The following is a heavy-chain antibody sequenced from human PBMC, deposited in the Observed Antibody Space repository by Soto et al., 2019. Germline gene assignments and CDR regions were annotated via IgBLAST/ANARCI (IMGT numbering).Heavy chain of an antibody. V-gene: IGHV3-23*01. CDR2: ISGSGGST. CDR3: AKANPTIFGVVTPYFDY. D-gene: IGHD3-3*01. CDR1: GLTFSSYA. Sequence: GGSLRLSCAASGLTFSSYAMSWVRQAPGKGLEWVSAISGSGGSTYYADSVKGRFTISRDNSKNTLYLQMNSLRAEDTAVYYCAKANPTIFGVVTPYFDYWGQGTLVTVSS. J-gene: IGHJ4*02.